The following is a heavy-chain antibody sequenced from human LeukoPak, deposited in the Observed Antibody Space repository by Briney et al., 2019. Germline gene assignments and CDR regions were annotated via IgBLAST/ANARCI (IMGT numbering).Heavy chain of an antibody. D-gene: IGHD1-1*01. Sequence: SETLSLTCTVSGGSISSSSYYWVWIRQPPGTGLEWIGTISYSGSTYYNPSLKSRVTISVDASKNQFSLKLSSVTAADTAVYYCARINEEFDYWGQGTLVTVSS. CDR1: GGSISSSSYY. V-gene: IGHV4-39*07. CDR3: ARINEEFDY. CDR2: ISYSGST. J-gene: IGHJ4*02.